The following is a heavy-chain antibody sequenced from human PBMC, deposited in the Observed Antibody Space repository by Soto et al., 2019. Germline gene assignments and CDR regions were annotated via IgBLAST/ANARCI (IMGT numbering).Heavy chain of an antibody. CDR2: FYHSGTT. D-gene: IGHD2-8*01. V-gene: IGHV4-59*01. CDR3: ARDPGYCTNGVCPIFDF. CDR1: GDSIKNDF. Sequence: PMDTLTLTFTVSGDSIKNDFWIWVRQLPGKGLEWIGHFYHSGTTNYSPAIKSRVTISIDQSKNQFSLRLNSVTAADTAVYFCARDPGYCTNGVCPIFDFWGQG. J-gene: IGHJ4*02.